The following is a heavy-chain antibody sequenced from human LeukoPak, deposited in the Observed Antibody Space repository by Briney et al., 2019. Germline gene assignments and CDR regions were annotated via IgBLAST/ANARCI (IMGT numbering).Heavy chain of an antibody. J-gene: IGHJ6*02. CDR3: ARGAPSTRGYGYGYSPYYYYYGMDV. V-gene: IGHV4-39*07. D-gene: IGHD5-18*01. Sequence: SETLSLTCTVSGGSISSSSYYWGWIRQPPGKGLEWIGEINHSGSTNYNPSLKSRVTISVDTSKNQFSLKLSSVTAADTAVYYCARGAPSTRGYGYGYSPYYYYYGMDVWGQGTTVTVSS. CDR2: INHSGST. CDR1: GGSISSSSYY.